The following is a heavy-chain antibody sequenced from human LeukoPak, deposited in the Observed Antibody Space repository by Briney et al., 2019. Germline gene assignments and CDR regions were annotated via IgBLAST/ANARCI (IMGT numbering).Heavy chain of an antibody. J-gene: IGHJ2*01. CDR3: ARPDSGYDSGWYFDL. Sequence: SETLSLTCAVYGGSFSGYYWSWIRQPPGKGLEWIGEINHSGSTNYNPSLKSRVTISVDTSKNQFSLKLSSVTAADTAVYYCARPDSGYDSGWYFDLWGRGTLVTVSS. CDR2: INHSGST. V-gene: IGHV4-34*01. D-gene: IGHD5-12*01. CDR1: GGSFSGYY.